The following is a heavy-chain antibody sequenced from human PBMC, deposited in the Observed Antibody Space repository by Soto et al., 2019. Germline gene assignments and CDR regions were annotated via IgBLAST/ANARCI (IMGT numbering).Heavy chain of an antibody. Sequence: QVHLVQSGAEVKKPGASVKISCKASGYTFTNYPIHWVRQAPGQRLEWMGWVNTGNGNAKFSQKIQDRVTMTRDTSASTAYMELSSLRSEDTAMYFCAREAFYLPPGSYFDSWGQGTVVTVSS. J-gene: IGHJ4*02. D-gene: IGHD3-10*01. CDR1: GYTFTNYP. CDR3: AREAFYLPPGSYFDS. CDR2: VNTGNGNA. V-gene: IGHV1-3*04.